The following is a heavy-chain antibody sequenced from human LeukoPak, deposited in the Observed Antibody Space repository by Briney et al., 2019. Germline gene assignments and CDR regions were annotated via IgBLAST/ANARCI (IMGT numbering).Heavy chain of an antibody. CDR2: INHSGST. J-gene: IGHJ4*02. V-gene: IGHV4-34*01. D-gene: IGHD6-13*01. CDR3: VRGGRQYSSSWYVGY. Sequence: SETLSLTCAVYGGSFSGYYWSWTRQPPGKGLEWIGEINHSGSTNYNPSLKGRVTISVDTSKNQFSLKLSSVTAADTAVYYCVRGGRQYSSSWYVGYWGQGTLVTVSS. CDR1: GGSFSGYY.